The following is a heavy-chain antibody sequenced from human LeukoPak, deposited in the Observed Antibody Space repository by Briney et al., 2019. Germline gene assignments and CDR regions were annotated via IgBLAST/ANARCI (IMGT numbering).Heavy chain of an antibody. CDR1: GFTFSSYA. Sequence: PGGSLRLSCAASGFTFSSYAMHWVRQAPGKGLEWVAVISYDGSNKYYADSVKGRFTISRGNSKNTLYLQMNSLRAEDTAVYYCARDGDYYDSSGYSDYWGQGTLVTVSS. J-gene: IGHJ4*02. D-gene: IGHD3-22*01. V-gene: IGHV3-30-3*01. CDR3: ARDGDYYDSSGYSDY. CDR2: ISYDGSNK.